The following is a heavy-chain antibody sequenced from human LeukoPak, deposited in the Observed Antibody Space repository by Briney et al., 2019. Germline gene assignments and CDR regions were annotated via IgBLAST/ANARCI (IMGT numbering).Heavy chain of an antibody. CDR1: GYTFTIYG. CDR2: INPSGGST. V-gene: IGHV1-46*01. J-gene: IGHJ2*01. Sequence: ASVKVSCKTSGYTFTIYGLSWVRQAPGQGLEWMGIINPSGGSTSYAQKFQGRVTMTRDMSTSTVYMELSSLRSEDTAVYYCARGGGTTVTTPYWYFDLWGRGTLVTVSS. CDR3: ARGGGTTVTTPYWYFDL. D-gene: IGHD4-17*01.